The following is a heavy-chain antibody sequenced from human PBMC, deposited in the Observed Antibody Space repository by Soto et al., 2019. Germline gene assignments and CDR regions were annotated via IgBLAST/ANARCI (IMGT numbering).Heavy chain of an antibody. CDR3: ATMALVGGEDFFAF. V-gene: IGHV4-39*01. CDR1: GGSITSNSYY. Sequence: PSETLSLTCTVSGGSITSNSYYWGWIRQSPGKGLEWIGSIFYSGTTYNNPSLKSRATISVDTSRNTFSLKMTSLTASDTAVYFCATMALVGGEDFFAFWGRGTLVTVSS. D-gene: IGHD7-27*01. CDR2: IFYSGTT. J-gene: IGHJ4*02.